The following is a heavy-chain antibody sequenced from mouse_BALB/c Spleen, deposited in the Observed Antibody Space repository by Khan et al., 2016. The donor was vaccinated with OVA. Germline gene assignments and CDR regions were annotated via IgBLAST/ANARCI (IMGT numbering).Heavy chain of an antibody. J-gene: IGHJ3*01. V-gene: IGHV9-2-1*01. D-gene: IGHD3-1*01. Sequence: QIQLVQSGPELKKPGETVKISCKASGYTFTDYSIHWVKQAPGKGLQCMGWVNTETGEPTYADDFKGRFAFSLETSASTAYLQINNLKNEDTATYFCDRAGRATFSYWGQGTLVTVSA. CDR1: GYTFTDYS. CDR2: VNTETGEP. CDR3: DRAGRATFSY.